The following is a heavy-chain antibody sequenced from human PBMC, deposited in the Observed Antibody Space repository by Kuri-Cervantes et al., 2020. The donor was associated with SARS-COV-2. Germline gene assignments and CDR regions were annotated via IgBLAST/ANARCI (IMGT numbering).Heavy chain of an antibody. D-gene: IGHD1-26*01. CDR1: GFTFSSYA. CDR2: ISSNGGST. Sequence: GGSLRLSCSASGFTFSSYAMHWVRQAPGKGLEYVSAISSNGGSTYYADSVKGRFTISRDNSKNTLYLQMSSLRAEDTAVYYCAKSPSSGRYYYYGMDVWGQGTTVTVSS. V-gene: IGHV3-64D*08. CDR3: AKSPSSGRYYYYGMDV. J-gene: IGHJ6*02.